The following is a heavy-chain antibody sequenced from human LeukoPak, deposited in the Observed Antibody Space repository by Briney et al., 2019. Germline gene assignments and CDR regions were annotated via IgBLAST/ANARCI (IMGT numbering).Heavy chain of an antibody. CDR3: ARTYGSSGLGYFDL. V-gene: IGHV4-59*01. J-gene: IGHJ2*01. D-gene: IGHD6-13*01. CDR1: GGSISTYY. CDR2: IYYSGST. Sequence: SETLSLTCTVSGGSISTYYWSWIRQPPGKGLEWIGYIYYSGSTNYSPSLKGRLTISVDTSKNQFSLKLSSVTAADTAVYYCARTYGSSGLGYFDLWGRGTLVTVSS.